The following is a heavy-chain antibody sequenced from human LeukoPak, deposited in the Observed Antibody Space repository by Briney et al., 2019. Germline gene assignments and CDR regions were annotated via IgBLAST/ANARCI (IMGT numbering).Heavy chain of an antibody. CDR1: GYSFTSYW. CDR2: IYPGDPDT. J-gene: IGHJ4*02. V-gene: IGHV5-51*01. Sequence: GESLKISCKGSGYSFTSYWIGWVRQMPGKGLEWMGIIYPGDPDTRYSPSFQGQVTISADKSISTAYLQWSSLKASDTAMYYCARLRFEVATTYYFDYWGQGTLVTVSS. CDR3: ARLRFEVATTYYFDY. D-gene: IGHD5-24*01.